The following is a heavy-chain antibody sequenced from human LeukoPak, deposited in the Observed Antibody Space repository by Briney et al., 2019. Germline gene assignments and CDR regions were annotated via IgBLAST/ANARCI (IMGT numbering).Heavy chain of an antibody. CDR3: AGLVTTDYYFDY. D-gene: IGHD4-11*01. J-gene: IGHJ4*02. Sequence: GGSLRLSCAASGFTFSSYSMNWVRQAPGKGLEWVSSISSSSSYIYYADSVKGRFTISRDNAKNSLYLQMNSLRAEDTAVYYCAGLVTTDYYFDYWGQGTLVTVSS. CDR2: ISSSSSYI. V-gene: IGHV3-21*01. CDR1: GFTFSSYS.